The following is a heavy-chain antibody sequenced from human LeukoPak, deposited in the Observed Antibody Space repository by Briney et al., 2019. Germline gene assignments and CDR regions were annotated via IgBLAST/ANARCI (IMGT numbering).Heavy chain of an antibody. CDR3: ATLGDYDILTGSLDY. J-gene: IGHJ4*02. CDR1: GYSFTSYW. CDR2: IDPSDSYT. V-gene: IGHV5-10-1*01. D-gene: IGHD3-9*01. Sequence: GESLKISCQGSGYSFTSYWISWVRQMPGKGLEWMGRIDPSDSYTNYSPSFQGHVTISADKSISTAYLQWSSLKASDTAMYYCATLGDYDILTGSLDYWGQGTLVTVSA.